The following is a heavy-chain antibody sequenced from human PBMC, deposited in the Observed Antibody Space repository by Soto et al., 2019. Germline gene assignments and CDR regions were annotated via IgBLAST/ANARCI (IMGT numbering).Heavy chain of an antibody. J-gene: IGHJ6*02. CDR1: GYTFTSYD. Sequence: QVQLVQSGAEVKKPGASVKVSCKASGYTFTSYDINWVRQATGQGLEWMGWMNPNSGNTGYAQKFQGRVTMTRNNSISTAYMELSSLRSEDTAVYYCARELAAAGPQQTYYSYGMDVWGQGTTVTVSS. CDR2: MNPNSGNT. CDR3: ARELAAAGPQQTYYSYGMDV. V-gene: IGHV1-8*01. D-gene: IGHD6-13*01.